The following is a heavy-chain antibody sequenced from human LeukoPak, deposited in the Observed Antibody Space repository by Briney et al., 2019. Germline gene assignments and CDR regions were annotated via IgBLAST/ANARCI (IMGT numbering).Heavy chain of an antibody. CDR2: MSSSDDGR. CDR1: GFSFSSYA. CDR3: ARPRYPDAFDI. Sequence: PGGSLRLSCATSGFSFSSYAMSWVRQAPGKGLEWVSAMSSSDDGRYYAASVRGRFTISRDTSRSTLYLQMNSLRAEDAAVYYCARPRYPDAFDIWGQGTMVTVSS. V-gene: IGHV3-23*01. D-gene: IGHD3-16*02. J-gene: IGHJ3*02.